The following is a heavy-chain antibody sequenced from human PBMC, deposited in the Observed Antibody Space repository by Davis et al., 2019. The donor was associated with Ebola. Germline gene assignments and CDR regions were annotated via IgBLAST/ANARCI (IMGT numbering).Heavy chain of an antibody. D-gene: IGHD3-22*01. CDR3: AKDHYYDSSGYSDFDY. J-gene: IGHJ4*02. CDR1: GFTFSSYA. Sequence: GGSLRLSCAASGFTFSSYAMSWVRQAPGKGLEWVSDISSGGGAPYYADSVKGRFTISRDNSKNTLYLQMNSLRAEDTAVYYCAKDHYYDSSGYSDFDYWGQGTLVTVSS. V-gene: IGHV3-23*01. CDR2: ISSGGGAP.